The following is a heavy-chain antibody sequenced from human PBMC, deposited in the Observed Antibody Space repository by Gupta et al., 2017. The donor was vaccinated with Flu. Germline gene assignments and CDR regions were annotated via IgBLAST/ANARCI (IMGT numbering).Heavy chain of an antibody. CDR1: GFTFSSYA. V-gene: IGHV3-23*01. CDR3: AIVVVTGKRTEYFQH. J-gene: IGHJ1*01. Sequence: EVQLLESGGGLVQPGGSLRLLCAASGFTFSSYAMSWVRKAPGKGLEWVSVISGSDGSTYYADSVKGRFTISRDNSKNTLYLQMNSLTAEDTAVYYCAIVVVTGKRTEYFQHWGQGTLVTVSS. D-gene: IGHD2-21*02. CDR2: ISGSDGST.